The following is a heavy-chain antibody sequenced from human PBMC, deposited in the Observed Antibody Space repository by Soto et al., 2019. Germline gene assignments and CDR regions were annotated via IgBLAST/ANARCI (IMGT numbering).Heavy chain of an antibody. D-gene: IGHD2-2*01. Sequence: QVQLQESGPGLVKPSQTLSLTCTVSGGSISSGGYYWSWIRQHPGKGLEWIGYIYYSGSTYYNPSLKSRVTISVDTSKHQFSLKLSSVTAADTSVYYCARRTAAAIQFWFDPWGQGTLVTVSS. CDR3: ARRTAAAIQFWFDP. CDR1: GGSISSGGYY. CDR2: IYYSGST. J-gene: IGHJ5*02. V-gene: IGHV4-31*03.